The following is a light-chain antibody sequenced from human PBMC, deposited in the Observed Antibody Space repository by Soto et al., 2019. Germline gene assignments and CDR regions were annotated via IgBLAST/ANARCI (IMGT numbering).Light chain of an antibody. CDR2: AAS. J-gene: IGKJ1*01. CDR1: QSVTNF. Sequence: DIQMTQSPSSLAASVGDRVTITCRASQSVTNFLNWYQQKPGKAPNLLIYAASSLQSGVPSRFSGSGSGTDFTLTISSLQPEDFATYYCQHSYSTPPTFGQGTKVDIK. CDR3: QHSYSTPPT. V-gene: IGKV1-39*01.